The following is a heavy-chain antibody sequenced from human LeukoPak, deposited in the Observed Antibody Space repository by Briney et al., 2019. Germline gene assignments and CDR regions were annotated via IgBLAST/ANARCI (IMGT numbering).Heavy chain of an antibody. CDR3: ARRSRDGYNPRYFDY. CDR2: IYPGDSDT. CDR1: GYSFTSYW. J-gene: IGHJ4*02. D-gene: IGHD5-24*01. Sequence: RGESLKISCKGSGYSFTSYWIGWVRQMPGKGLEWMGIIYPGDSDTRYSPSFQGQVTISADKSISTAYLQWSSLKASDTAMYYCARRSRDGYNPRYFDYWGQGTLVTVSS. V-gene: IGHV5-51*01.